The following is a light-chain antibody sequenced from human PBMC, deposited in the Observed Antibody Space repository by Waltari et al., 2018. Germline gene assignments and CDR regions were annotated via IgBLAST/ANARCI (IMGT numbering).Light chain of an antibody. CDR1: QDIGTY. J-gene: IGKJ4*01. CDR2: AAS. CDR3: QQLHTYPLT. V-gene: IGKV1-9*01. Sequence: DIQLTQSPSFLSASVGRRVTVTCRASQDIGTYLAWYQKKPGKAPHLLIYAASSLHTGVPSRFSAGGSGTRFTLTINRLQPEDFATYYCQQLHTYPLTFGGGTEVEL.